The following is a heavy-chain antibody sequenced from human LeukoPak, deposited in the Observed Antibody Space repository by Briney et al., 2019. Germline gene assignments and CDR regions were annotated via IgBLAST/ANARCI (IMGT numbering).Heavy chain of an antibody. J-gene: IGHJ4*02. CDR2: IRYDGSIK. CDR1: GFTFSSYG. CDR3: ARDRDWNSGFDY. Sequence: GGSLRLSCAASGFTFSSYGIHWVRQAPGKGLEGVTFIRYDGSIKYYADSVKGRFTISRDNSKNTLYLQMNSLRAEDTAVYYCARDRDWNSGFDYWGQGTLVTVSS. D-gene: IGHD1-7*01. V-gene: IGHV3-30*02.